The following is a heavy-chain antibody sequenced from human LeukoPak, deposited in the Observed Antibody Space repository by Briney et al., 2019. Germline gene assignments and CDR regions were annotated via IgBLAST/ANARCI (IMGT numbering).Heavy chain of an antibody. Sequence: PSETLSLTCTVSGGSISSYYWSWIRQPPGKGLEWIGYIYTSGSTNYNPSLKSRVTISVDTSKNQFSLKLSSVTAAGTAVYYCARLQTYYYDSSGYPEGFDAFDIWGQGTMVTVSS. D-gene: IGHD3-22*01. J-gene: IGHJ3*02. CDR1: GGSISSYY. V-gene: IGHV4-4*09. CDR3: ARLQTYYYDSSGYPEGFDAFDI. CDR2: IYTSGST.